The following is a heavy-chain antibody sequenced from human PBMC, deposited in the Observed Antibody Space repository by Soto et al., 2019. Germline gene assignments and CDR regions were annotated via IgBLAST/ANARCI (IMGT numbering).Heavy chain of an antibody. D-gene: IGHD6-13*01. J-gene: IGHJ6*02. CDR1: GFTFSSYG. Sequence: XESLRLSCAASGFTFSSYGMHGVRQAPGKGLEWVAVIWYDGSNKYYADSVKGRFTISRDNSKNTLYLQMNSLRAEDTAVYYCARGPYSSSWYAGYYYYGMDVWGQGTTVTVSS. CDR2: IWYDGSNK. V-gene: IGHV3-33*01. CDR3: ARGPYSSSWYAGYYYYGMDV.